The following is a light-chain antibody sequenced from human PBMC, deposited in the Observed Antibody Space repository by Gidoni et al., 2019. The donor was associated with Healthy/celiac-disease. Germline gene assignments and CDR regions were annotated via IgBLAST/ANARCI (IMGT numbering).Light chain of an antibody. V-gene: IGKV3-15*01. CDR2: GAS. J-gene: IGKJ4*01. CDR3: QQYNNWRIT. Sequence: EIVMTQSPDTLPVSPGERATLSCRASQSVSSNLAWYQQKPGQAPRLLIYGASTRATGIPARFSGSGSGTEFTLTISSLQSEDFAVYYCQQYNNWRITFGGGTKVEIK. CDR1: QSVSSN.